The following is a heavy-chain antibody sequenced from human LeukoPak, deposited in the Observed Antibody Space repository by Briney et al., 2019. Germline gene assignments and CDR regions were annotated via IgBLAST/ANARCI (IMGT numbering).Heavy chain of an antibody. J-gene: IGHJ4*02. D-gene: IGHD2-2*01. CDR1: GGPFSGYY. Sequence: SETLSLTCAVYGGPFSGYYWIRQPPGKGLEWIGEINHSGITNYNPSLKSRVTISVDTSKNQFSLKLTSVTAADTAVYFCARGPQYCTSTTCPRWGQGTLVTVSS. CDR3: ARGPQYCTSTTCPR. V-gene: IGHV4-34*01. CDR2: INHSGIT.